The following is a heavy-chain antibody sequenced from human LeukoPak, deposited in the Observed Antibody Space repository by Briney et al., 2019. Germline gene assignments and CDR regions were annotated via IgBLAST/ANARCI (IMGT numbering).Heavy chain of an antibody. CDR3: ARERQGDY. V-gene: IGHV1-2*02. CDR2: INPKNGGT. CDR1: GYTFTGYY. J-gene: IGHJ4*02. Sequence: ASVKVSCKASGYTFTGYYIHWVRQAPGQGLEWMGWINPKNGGTKYAQSFQDRVTMTSDTSITTAYMEISSLTSDDTAVYFCARERQGDYWGQGTLVTVSS.